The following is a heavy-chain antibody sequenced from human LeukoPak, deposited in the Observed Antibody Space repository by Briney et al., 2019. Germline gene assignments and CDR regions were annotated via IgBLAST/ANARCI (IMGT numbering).Heavy chain of an antibody. J-gene: IGHJ3*02. CDR3: AKTGSGSYYSADAFDI. CDR2: ISWNSGSI. D-gene: IGHD3-10*01. Sequence: PGRSLRLSCAASGFTFDDYAMHWVRQAPGKGLEWVSGISWNSGSIGYADSVKGRFTISRDNAKNSLYLQMNSLRAEDTALYYCAKTGSGSYYSADAFDIWGQGTMVTVSA. V-gene: IGHV3-9*01. CDR1: GFTFDDYA.